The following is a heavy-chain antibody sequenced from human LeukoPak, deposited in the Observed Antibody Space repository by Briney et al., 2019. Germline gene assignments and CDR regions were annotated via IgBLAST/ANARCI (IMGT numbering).Heavy chain of an antibody. J-gene: IGHJ4*02. V-gene: IGHV4-34*01. CDR1: GGSFSGYY. Sequence: SETLSLTCAVYGGSFSGYYWSWIRQPPGKGLEWIGEINHSGSTNYNPSLKSRVTISVDTSKNQFSLKLSSVTAADTAVYYCARGLYSGYDQYSDYWGQGTLVTVSS. CDR2: INHSGST. D-gene: IGHD5-12*01. CDR3: ARGLYSGYDQYSDY.